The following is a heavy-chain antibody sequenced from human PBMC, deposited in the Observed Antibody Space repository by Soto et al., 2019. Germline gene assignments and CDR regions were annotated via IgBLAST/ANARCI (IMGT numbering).Heavy chain of an antibody. V-gene: IGHV1-18*01. D-gene: IGHD3-22*01. Sequence: QVQLVQSGAEVKKPWASVKVSCKASGYTFTSYGISWVRQAPRPGMEWMGWISTYNGNTNYAQTPQGRGTMTTDTSTSSPYMELRSLRSDDTAVYYCGRVPATGYYYYSSGSYYFDYWGQGTLVTVSS. CDR1: GYTFTSYG. CDR3: GRVPATGYYYYSSGSYYFDY. CDR2: ISTYNGNT. J-gene: IGHJ4*02.